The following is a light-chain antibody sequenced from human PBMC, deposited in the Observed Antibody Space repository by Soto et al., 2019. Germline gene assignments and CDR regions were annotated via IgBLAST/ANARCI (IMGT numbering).Light chain of an antibody. V-gene: IGKV1-5*01. J-gene: IGKJ1*01. CDR1: QSINSW. CDR2: DAS. CDR3: QQYNSYSRT. Sequence: DIQMTQSPSTLSASVGDRVTITGRASQSINSWLAWYQHKPGKAPNLLIYDASSLQGGVPSRFSGSGSGTEFTLTISSLQPEDFATYYCQQYNSYSRTFGQGTKV.